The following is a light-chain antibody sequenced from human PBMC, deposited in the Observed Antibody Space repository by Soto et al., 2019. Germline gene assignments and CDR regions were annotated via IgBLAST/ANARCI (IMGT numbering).Light chain of an antibody. V-gene: IGKV1-9*01. CDR1: QGIRSY. CDR2: AAS. CDR3: QQLNSYPQMYT. Sequence: DIQLTQSPSFLSASVGDRVTITCRASQGIRSYLAWYQQKPGKAPKLLIYAASTLQSGVPSRFSGSGSGTEFTLTISSLQPEDFATYYCQQLNSYPQMYTFGQGTKLEIK. J-gene: IGKJ2*01.